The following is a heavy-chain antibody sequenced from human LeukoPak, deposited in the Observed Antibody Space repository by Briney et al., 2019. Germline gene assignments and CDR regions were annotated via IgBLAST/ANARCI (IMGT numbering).Heavy chain of an antibody. Sequence: QSGGSLRLSCAASGFTFSSYGMSWVRQAPGKGLEWVSVISGSGGNTDYADSVKGRFTISRDNSKNTLYLQMNSLRAEDTAVYYCAKYGDILTGYPYYFDYWGQGTLVTVSS. CDR3: AKYGDILTGYPYYFDY. V-gene: IGHV3-23*01. J-gene: IGHJ4*02. D-gene: IGHD3-9*01. CDR1: GFTFSSYG. CDR2: ISGSGGNT.